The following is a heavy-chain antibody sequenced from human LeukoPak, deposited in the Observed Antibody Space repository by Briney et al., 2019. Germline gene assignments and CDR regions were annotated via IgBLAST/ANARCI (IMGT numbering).Heavy chain of an antibody. CDR3: ARDYGDWDAFDL. Sequence: GGSLRLSCAASGFTFSSYSMNWVRQAPGKGLEWVAVISYDGSNKYYADSVKGRFTISRDNSKNTLYLQMNSLRAEDTAVYYCARDYGDWDAFDLWGQGTMVTVSS. D-gene: IGHD4-17*01. V-gene: IGHV3-30*03. J-gene: IGHJ3*01. CDR2: ISYDGSNK. CDR1: GFTFSSYS.